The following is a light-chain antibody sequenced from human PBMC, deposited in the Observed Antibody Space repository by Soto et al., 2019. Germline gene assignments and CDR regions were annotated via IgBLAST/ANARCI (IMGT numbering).Light chain of an antibody. CDR1: SSDVGGYNY. CDR2: EVS. V-gene: IGLV2-8*01. CDR3: RSYAGSNRV. Sequence: QSVLTQPPSASGSPGQSVTISCTGTSSDVGGYNYVSWYQQHPGKAPKLMIYEVSKRPSGVPDRFSGSKSGTTASLTVSGIQAEDEADYYCRSYAGSNRVFGGGTKVTVL. J-gene: IGLJ2*01.